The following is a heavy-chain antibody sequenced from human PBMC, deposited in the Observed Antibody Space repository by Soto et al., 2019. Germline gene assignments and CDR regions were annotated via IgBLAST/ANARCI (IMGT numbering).Heavy chain of an antibody. V-gene: IGHV3-74*01. CDR2: IKTDGSST. CDR3: AKREGNTYGLFH. CDR1: GFSFSSYW. J-gene: IGHJ4*02. D-gene: IGHD5-18*01. Sequence: EVQLVESGGGLVQPGGSLRLSCAASGFSFSSYWIHWGRQAPGKGLVWVSRIKTDGSSTDYADSVKGRFTISRDNAKNTLYLQMTSLRAEDTAVYYCAKREGNTYGLFHWGQGTLVTVSS.